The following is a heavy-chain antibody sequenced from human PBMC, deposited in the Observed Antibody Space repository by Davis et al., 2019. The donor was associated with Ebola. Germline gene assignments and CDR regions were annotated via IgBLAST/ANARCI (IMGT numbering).Heavy chain of an antibody. Sequence: GESLKISCAASGFTFSSYWMHWVRQAPGKGLVWVSRINSDGSSTSYADSVKGRFTISRDNAKNTLYLQMNSLRAEDTAVYYCARDLGYYDFWSGYYTYYYGMDVWGQGTTVTVSS. CDR1: GFTFSSYW. J-gene: IGHJ6*02. CDR2: INSDGSST. D-gene: IGHD3-3*01. V-gene: IGHV3-74*01. CDR3: ARDLGYYDFWSGYYTYYYGMDV.